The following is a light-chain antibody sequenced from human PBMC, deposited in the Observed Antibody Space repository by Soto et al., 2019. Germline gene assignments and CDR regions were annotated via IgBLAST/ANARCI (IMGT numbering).Light chain of an antibody. J-gene: IGKJ1*01. CDR2: GAS. V-gene: IGKV3-20*01. CDR1: QSVSSSY. CDR3: QQYGSPPWT. Sequence: EIVLTQSPGTLSLSPGERATLSCRASQSVSSSYLAWYQQKPGQAPRLLIYGASSRATGIPDRFSGSGSGTDFTLTISRLAPEDFAVYYCQQYGSPPWTFGQGTKVEIK.